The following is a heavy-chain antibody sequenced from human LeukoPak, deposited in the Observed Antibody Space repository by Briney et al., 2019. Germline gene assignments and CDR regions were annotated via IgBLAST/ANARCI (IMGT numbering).Heavy chain of an antibody. J-gene: IGHJ3*02. Sequence: GGSLRLSCAASGFTFSSYSMNWVRQAPGKGLEWVSSISSSSSYIYYADSVKGRFTISRDNAKNSLYLQMNSLRAEDTAVYYCARRLLPKRAFDIWGQGTMVTVSS. CDR3: ARRLLPKRAFDI. V-gene: IGHV3-21*01. CDR2: ISSSSSYI. CDR1: GFTFSSYS.